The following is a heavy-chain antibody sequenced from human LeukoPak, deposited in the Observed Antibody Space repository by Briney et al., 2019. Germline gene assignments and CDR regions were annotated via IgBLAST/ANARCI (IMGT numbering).Heavy chain of an antibody. D-gene: IGHD6-13*01. CDR2: ISGSGGST. Sequence: GGSLRLSCAASGFSVSTSYLTWVRQAPGKGLEWVSAISGSGGSTYYADSVKGRFTISRDNSKNTLYLQMNSLRAEDTAVYYCARPLAAAGTWDFDYWGQGTLVTVSS. J-gene: IGHJ4*02. CDR3: ARPLAAAGTWDFDY. CDR1: GFSVSTSY. V-gene: IGHV3-23*01.